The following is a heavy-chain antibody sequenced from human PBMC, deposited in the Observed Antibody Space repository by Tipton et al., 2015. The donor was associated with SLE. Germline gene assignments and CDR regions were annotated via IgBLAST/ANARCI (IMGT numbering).Heavy chain of an antibody. CDR3: ARLISAYDCNFDY. V-gene: IGHV4-39*07. D-gene: IGHD5-12*01. CDR1: GGSITSSDSS. CDR2: IYYSGST. J-gene: IGHJ4*02. Sequence: TLSLTCSVSGGSITSSDSSWGWIRQPPGKGLEWIGSIYYSGSTYYNPSLKSRVTISVDTSKNQFSLELSSVTAADTALYYCARLISAYDCNFDYWGQGTLVTVSS.